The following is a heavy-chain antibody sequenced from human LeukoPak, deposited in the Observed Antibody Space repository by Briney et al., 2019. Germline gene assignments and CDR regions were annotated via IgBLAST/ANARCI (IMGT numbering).Heavy chain of an antibody. V-gene: IGHV3-33*08. J-gene: IGHJ4*02. D-gene: IGHD2-8*01. CDR1: GFTFSSYA. CDR2: IWYDGSNK. Sequence: PGGSLRLSCAASGFTFSSYAMSWVRQAPGKGLEWVAVIWYDGSNKYYADSVKGRFTISRDNSKNTLYLQMNSLRAEDTAVYYCARDRNGADYFDYWGQGTLVTVSS. CDR3: ARDRNGADYFDY.